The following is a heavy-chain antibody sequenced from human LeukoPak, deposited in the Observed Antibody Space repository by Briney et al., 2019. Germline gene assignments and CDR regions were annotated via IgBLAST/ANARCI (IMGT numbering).Heavy chain of an antibody. V-gene: IGHV4-34*01. D-gene: IGHD3-10*01. J-gene: IGHJ4*02. CDR2: INHSGRT. CDR3: ARGGDGARLGY. Sequence: SETLSLTCAVYGGSFSGHYWGWIRQPPGKGLEWIGEINHSGRTSYHPSLKSRVTISVDTSKNQYSLKLSSVTAADTAVYYCARGGDGARLGYWGQGTLVTVSS. CDR1: GGSFSGHY.